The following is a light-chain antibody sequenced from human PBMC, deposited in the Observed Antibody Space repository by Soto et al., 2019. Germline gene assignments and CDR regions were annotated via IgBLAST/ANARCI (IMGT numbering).Light chain of an antibody. CDR2: EVS. CDR1: NSDVGIYDF. V-gene: IGLV2-14*01. CDR3: SSYTNINTRAGV. J-gene: IGLJ1*01. Sequence: QSALTQPASVSGTPGQSITISCTGSNSDVGIYDFVSWYQHHPGRAPKLIVSEVSHRPSGVSNRFSGSKSGNTASLTISGLQAEDEAEYYCSSYTNINTRAGVFGTGTKLTVL.